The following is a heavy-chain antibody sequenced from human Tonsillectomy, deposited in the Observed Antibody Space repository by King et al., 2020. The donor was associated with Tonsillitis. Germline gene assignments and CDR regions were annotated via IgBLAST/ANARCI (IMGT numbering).Heavy chain of an antibody. CDR2: IIPIFAIA. CDR3: ARETTMTRRQNDAFDI. J-gene: IGHJ3*02. Sequence: VQLVESGAEVKQPGSSVKVSCKASGGTISSYTINWVRQAPGQGLEWMGGIIPIFAIANYAQKFQGRVTITADESTSTAYMELSSLRSDDTAVYYCARETTMTRRQNDAFDIWGQGTMVTVSS. V-gene: IGHV1-69*01. CDR1: GGTISSYT. D-gene: IGHD4-17*01.